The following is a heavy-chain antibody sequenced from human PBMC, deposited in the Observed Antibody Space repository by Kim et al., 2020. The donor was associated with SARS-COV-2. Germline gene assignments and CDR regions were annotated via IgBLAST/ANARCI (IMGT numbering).Heavy chain of an antibody. D-gene: IGHD1-26*01. J-gene: IGHJ3*01. CDR3: AREPFDSGSYLGEDINA. Sequence: GGSLRLSCAASGFTFSSYEMNWVRQAPGQGLEWISYIRSSASTTYYADSVKGRFTVSRDNAKNSLYLQITSLRAEDAAVYFCAREPFDSGSYLGEDINA. CDR1: GFTFSSYE. CDR2: IRSSASTT. V-gene: IGHV3-48*03.